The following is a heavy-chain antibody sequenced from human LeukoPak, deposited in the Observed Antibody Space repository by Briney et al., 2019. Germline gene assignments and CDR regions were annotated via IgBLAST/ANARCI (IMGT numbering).Heavy chain of an antibody. CDR1: GHTFTAYY. Sequence: ASVKVSCKTSGHTFTAYYIHWVRQAPGQGLEWMGWINPNSGGTNYAQKFQGRVTMTRDTSISTAYMELTRLRSDDTAVYYCARDHQLPLLGWFDPWGQGTLVTVSS. CDR2: INPNSGGT. J-gene: IGHJ5*02. CDR3: ARDHQLPLLGWFDP. D-gene: IGHD2-2*01. V-gene: IGHV1-2*02.